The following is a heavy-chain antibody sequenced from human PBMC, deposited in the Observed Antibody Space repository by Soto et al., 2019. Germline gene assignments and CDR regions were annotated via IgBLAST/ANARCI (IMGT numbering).Heavy chain of an antibody. CDR2: INHSGST. V-gene: IGHV4-34*01. J-gene: IGHJ5*02. D-gene: IGHD2-8*01. CDR1: GGSFSGYY. CDR3: TKVSSGWFDP. Sequence: SETLSLTCVVYGGSFSGYYWSWIRQPPGKGLEWIGEINHSGSTNRNPSLKSRVTISVDTSGNQFSLRLSSVTAADTAVYYCTKVSSGWFDPWGQGTLVTVSS.